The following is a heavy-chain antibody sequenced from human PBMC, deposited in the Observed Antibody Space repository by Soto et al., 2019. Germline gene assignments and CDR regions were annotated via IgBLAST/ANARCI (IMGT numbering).Heavy chain of an antibody. V-gene: IGHV5-51*01. D-gene: IGHD3-22*01. Sequence: GEPVKNSCQGSGERFASYWSGWVRQMPGKDLEWMGIIYPGDSDTRYSPSFQGQVTISADKSLRTAYLQWTSLKASDTALYYCARQIYDSDTGPNFQYYFDSWGQGTPVTVSS. CDR1: GERFASYW. J-gene: IGHJ4*02. CDR3: ARQIYDSDTGPNFQYYFDS. CDR2: IYPGDSDT.